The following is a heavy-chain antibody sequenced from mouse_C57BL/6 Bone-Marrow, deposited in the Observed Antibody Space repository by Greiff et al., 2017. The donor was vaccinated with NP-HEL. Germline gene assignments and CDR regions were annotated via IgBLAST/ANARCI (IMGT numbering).Heavy chain of an antibody. CDR2: IDPETGGT. J-gene: IGHJ2*01. Sequence: VQLQQSGAELVRPGASVTLSCKASGYTFTDYEMHWVKQTPVHGLEWIGAIDPETGGTAYNQKFKGKAILTADKSSSTAYMELRSLTSEDSAVYYCTRGYYGSRRDFDYWGQGTTLTVSS. CDR1: GYTFTDYE. V-gene: IGHV1-15*01. D-gene: IGHD1-1*01. CDR3: TRGYYGSRRDFDY.